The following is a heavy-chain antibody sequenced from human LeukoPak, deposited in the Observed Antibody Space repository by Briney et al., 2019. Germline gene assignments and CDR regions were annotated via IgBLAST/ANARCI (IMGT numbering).Heavy chain of an antibody. D-gene: IGHD6-19*01. CDR3: ARVGKNGWDFDH. Sequence: PGGSLRLSCAASGFTFSAYWMTWVRQAPGKGLEWVANINEGGNVKFYVDSVKGRFTISRDNTKISLHLQMYSLRAEDTAVYYCARVGKNGWDFDHWGQGTLVTVSS. V-gene: IGHV3-7*01. J-gene: IGHJ4*02. CDR1: GFTFSAYW. CDR2: INEGGNVK.